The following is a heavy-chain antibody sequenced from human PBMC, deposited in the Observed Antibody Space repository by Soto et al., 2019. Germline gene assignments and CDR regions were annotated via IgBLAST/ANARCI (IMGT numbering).Heavy chain of an antibody. V-gene: IGHV4-30-2*06. D-gene: IGHD6-6*01. CDR1: GGTITSGRSS. CDR3: VRESVASGPNYSDT. J-gene: IGHJ5*02. CDR2: IYHSVST. Sequence: SETLSLTCSVSGGTITSGRSSCNWIRQSPGKGLEWIAYIYHSVSTYYNPSLKSRVTISVDNSENQLSLKLTSVTAADTAVYYCVRESVASGPNYSDTWGPGTLVTVSS.